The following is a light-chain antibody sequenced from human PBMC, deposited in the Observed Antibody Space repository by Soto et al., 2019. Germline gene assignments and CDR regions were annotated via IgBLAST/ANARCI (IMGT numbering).Light chain of an antibody. CDR2: EDN. J-gene: IGLJ2*01. CDR3: QSYDSSNQGV. CDR1: SGSIASNY. V-gene: IGLV6-57*04. Sequence: FMLTQPHSVSESPGKTVTISCTRSSGSIASNYVQWYQQRPGSAPTTMIYEDNQRPSGVPDRFSGSIDSSSNSASLTISGLKTEDEGDYYCQSYDSSNQGVFGGGTKLTVL.